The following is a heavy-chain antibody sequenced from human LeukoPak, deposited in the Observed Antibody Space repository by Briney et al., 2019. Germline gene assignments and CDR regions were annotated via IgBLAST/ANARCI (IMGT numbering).Heavy chain of an antibody. Sequence: GGSLRLSCAASGFTFSTHTVAWVRQAPGKGLECLSYLSGSTSVIYYAASVKGRFTISRDNAKNSLYLQMNSLKAEDTAVYYCARGLYYMDVWGKGTTVTVSS. CDR2: LSGSTSVI. J-gene: IGHJ6*03. CDR3: ARGLYYMDV. V-gene: IGHV3-48*01. CDR1: GFTFSTHT.